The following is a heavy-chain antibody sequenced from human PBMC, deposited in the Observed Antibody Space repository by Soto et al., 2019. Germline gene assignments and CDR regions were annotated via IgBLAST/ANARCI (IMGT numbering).Heavy chain of an antibody. V-gene: IGHV3-21*01. CDR3: ARTWFGELLPDY. CDR1: GFTFSSYS. D-gene: IGHD3-10*01. J-gene: IGHJ4*02. CDR2: ISSSSSYI. Sequence: PGGSLRLSCAASGFTFSSYSMNWVRQAPGKGLEWVSSISSSSSYIYYAGSVKGRFTISRDNAKNSLYLQMNSLRAEDTAVYYCARTWFGELLPDYWGQGTLVTVSS.